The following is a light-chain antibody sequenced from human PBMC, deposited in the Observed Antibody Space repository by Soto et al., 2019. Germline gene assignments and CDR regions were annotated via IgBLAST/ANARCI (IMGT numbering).Light chain of an antibody. CDR3: KQFSSYQLT. CDR2: DES. V-gene: IGKV3-20*01. Sequence: EFVCKQSPGTMSLSPGERATLSCRASQTVRNNYLAWYQQKTGQAPRLMIYDESSRATGIPDRFSGGGSGTDFTLTISRLENEELAVYYCKQFSSYQLTVGGGTKVEIK. CDR1: QTVRNNY. J-gene: IGKJ4*01.